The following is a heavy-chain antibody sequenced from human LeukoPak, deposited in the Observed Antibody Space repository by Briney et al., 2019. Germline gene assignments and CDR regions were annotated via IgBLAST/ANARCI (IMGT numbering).Heavy chain of an antibody. V-gene: IGHV3-64*01. J-gene: IGHJ6*03. CDR1: GGSISSSS. CDR2: ISSNGGST. CDR3: ARVGFLEWLQYYYYYMDV. D-gene: IGHD3-3*01. Sequence: PSETLSLTCTVSGGSISSSSYYWGWIRQAPGKGLEYVSAISSNGGSTYYANSVKGRFTISRDNSKNTLYLQMGSLRADDMAVYYCARVGFLEWLQYYYYYMDVWGKGTTVTVSS.